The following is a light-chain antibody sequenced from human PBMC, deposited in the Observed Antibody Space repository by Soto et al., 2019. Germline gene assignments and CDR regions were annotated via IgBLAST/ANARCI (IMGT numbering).Light chain of an antibody. CDR3: QQYKSFPVT. V-gene: IGKV1-5*03. CDR2: KAS. CDR1: QRVSHW. J-gene: IGKJ1*01. Sequence: DLQMTQSPSTLSASLGDRVTITCRASQRVSHWLAWYQQKPGTAPNLLIYKASTLQDGVPSRFSGRGSETEFTLTIDTLQPGDFATYYCQQYKSFPVTFGQGTRVEVK.